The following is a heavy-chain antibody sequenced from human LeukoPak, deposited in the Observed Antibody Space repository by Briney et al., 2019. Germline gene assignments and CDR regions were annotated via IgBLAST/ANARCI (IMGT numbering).Heavy chain of an antibody. J-gene: IGHJ6*02. CDR2: IYSGGTT. Sequence: PGGSLRLSCAASGFTVSKSYMTWVRQAPGKGLEWVSLIYSGGTTYYADSVKGRFTIPRDNSKNTLFLQMNSLRAEDTAVYYCARDSGIAAATYYYYAMDVWGQGTTVTVSS. D-gene: IGHD6-25*01. V-gene: IGHV3-53*01. CDR1: GFTVSKSY. CDR3: ARDSGIAAATYYYYAMDV.